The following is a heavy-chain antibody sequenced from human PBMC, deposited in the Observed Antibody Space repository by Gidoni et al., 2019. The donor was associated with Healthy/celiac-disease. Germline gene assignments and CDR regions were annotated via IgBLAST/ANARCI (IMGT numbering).Heavy chain of an antibody. J-gene: IGHJ3*02. V-gene: IGHV3-21*01. CDR3: ARATPPGEDIVVVVAATSDYLTESDAFDI. Sequence: EVQLVESGGGLVKPGGSLRLSCAASGFTFSSYSMNWVRQAPGKGLEWVSSISSSSSYIYYADSVKGRFTISRDNAKNSLYLQMNSLRAEDTAVYYCARATPPGEDIVVVVAATSDYLTESDAFDIWGQGTMVTVSS. CDR2: ISSSSSYI. D-gene: IGHD2-15*01. CDR1: GFTFSSYS.